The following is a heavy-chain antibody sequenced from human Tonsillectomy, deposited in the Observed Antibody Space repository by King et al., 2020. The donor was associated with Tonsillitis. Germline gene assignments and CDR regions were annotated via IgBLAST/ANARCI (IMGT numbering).Heavy chain of an antibody. D-gene: IGHD4-17*01. Sequence: QLVQSGAEVKKPGASVKVSCKASGYTFTSYGISWVRQAPGQGLEWVGWISAYNGNTNYAQKLQGRVTITTDTSKSTLYMELRSLRSDDTAVYYCARERGSDGYGDDNWFDTWGQGTLVTVSS. CDR2: ISAYNGNT. J-gene: IGHJ5*02. CDR1: GYTFTSYG. CDR3: ARERGSDGYGDDNWFDT. V-gene: IGHV1-18*04.